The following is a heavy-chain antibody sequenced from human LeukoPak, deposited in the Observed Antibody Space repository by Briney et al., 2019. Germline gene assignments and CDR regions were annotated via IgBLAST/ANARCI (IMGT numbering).Heavy chain of an antibody. CDR2: TYYRSKWFN. D-gene: IGHD2-21*02. CDR3: ARAGGLVTAIAR. J-gene: IGHJ4*02. CDR1: GDSFSSNSAT. V-gene: IGHV6-1*01. Sequence: SQTLSLTCAISGDSFSSNSATWNWLRQSPSRGLEWLGRTYYRSKWFNDYAVSVKSRITINPDTSKNQFSLQLNSVTPEDTAVYYCARAGGLVTAIARWGQGTLVTVSS.